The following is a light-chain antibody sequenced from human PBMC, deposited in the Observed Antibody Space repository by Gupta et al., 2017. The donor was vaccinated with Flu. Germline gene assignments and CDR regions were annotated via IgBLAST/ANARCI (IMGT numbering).Light chain of an antibody. CDR2: AAS. Sequence: IRLPPPPSPFSSPTGHRLTIPCRASQGISSYLAWYQQKPGKAPKLLIYAASTLQSGVPSRFSGSGSGTDFTLTISSLQAEDVATYYCQQYDSYPLTFGGGTKVEIK. CDR1: QGISSY. CDR3: QQYDSYPLT. J-gene: IGKJ4*01. V-gene: IGKV1-8*01.